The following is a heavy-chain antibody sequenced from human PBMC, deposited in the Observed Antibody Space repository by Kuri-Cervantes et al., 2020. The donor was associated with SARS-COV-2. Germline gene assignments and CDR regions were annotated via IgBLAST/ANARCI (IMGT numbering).Heavy chain of an antibody. V-gene: IGHV3-21*01. D-gene: IGHD2-2*02. J-gene: IGHJ3*02. CDR3: AKMGIGSSTSCYTEPCKGRDAFDI. Sequence: GESLKISCAASGFTFSSYSMNWVRQAPGKGLEWVSSISSSSSYTYYADSVKGRFTISRDNAKNSLYLQMNSLRAEDTAVYYCAKMGIGSSTSCYTEPCKGRDAFDIWGQGTMVTVSS. CDR2: ISSSSSYT. CDR1: GFTFSSYS.